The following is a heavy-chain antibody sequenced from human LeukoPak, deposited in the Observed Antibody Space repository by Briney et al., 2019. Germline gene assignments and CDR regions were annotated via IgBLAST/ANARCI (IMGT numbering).Heavy chain of an antibody. D-gene: IGHD1-26*01. CDR3: ARQKFHSGSYGRGYFDY. V-gene: IGHV3-23*01. CDR1: GFTFSSYA. J-gene: IGHJ4*02. Sequence: HPGGSLRLSCAASGFTFSSYAMTWVRQAPGKGLEWVSAISGSGDSTYYADSVKGRFTISRDNSKNTLYLQMNSLRAEDTAVYYCARQKFHSGSYGRGYFDYWGQGTLVTVSS. CDR2: ISGSGDST.